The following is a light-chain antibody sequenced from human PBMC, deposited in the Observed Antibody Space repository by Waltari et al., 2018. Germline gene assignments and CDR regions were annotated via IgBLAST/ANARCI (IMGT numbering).Light chain of an antibody. V-gene: IGLV2-8*01. CDR1: RSDVGGSAY. CDR2: EGT. CDR3: ASYAGSNNLV. Sequence: QSALTLPPSASGSPGQSVTISCTGTRSDVGGSAYVSWYQQHPGKAPKLLIHEGTGAPEGIPGRFSGSNSGSGASRTVSGLQAEDEADYYCASYAGSNNLVFGGGTKLTVL. J-gene: IGLJ2*01.